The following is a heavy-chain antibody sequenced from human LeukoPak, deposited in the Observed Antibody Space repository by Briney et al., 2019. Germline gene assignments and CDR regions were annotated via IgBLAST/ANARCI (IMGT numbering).Heavy chain of an antibody. CDR3: ARVFDS. J-gene: IGHJ4*02. CDR2: VFYTGKT. CDR1: GGSVSTSDYY. V-gene: IGHV4-39*07. Sequence: SETLSLTCTVSGGSVSTSDYYWGWIRQSPVKGLEWIGDVFYTGKTNYNPSLRGRATISLDTSKNQFSLKLTYVTAADSALYYCARVFDSWGQGTQVTVSS.